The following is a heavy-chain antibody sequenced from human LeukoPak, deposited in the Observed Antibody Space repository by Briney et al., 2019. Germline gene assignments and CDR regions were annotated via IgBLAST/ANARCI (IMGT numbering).Heavy chain of an antibody. CDR1: GGSFSGYY. D-gene: IGHD3-9*01. CDR3: ARGRSKNRYYDILTGPPSLRSYFDY. Sequence: TSETLSLTCAVYGGSFSGYYWSWIRQPPGKGLEWIGEINHSGSTNYNPSLKSRVTISVDTSKNQFSLKLSSVTAADTAAYYCARGRSKNRYYDILTGPPSLRSYFDYWGQGTLVTVSS. J-gene: IGHJ4*02. CDR2: INHSGST. V-gene: IGHV4-34*01.